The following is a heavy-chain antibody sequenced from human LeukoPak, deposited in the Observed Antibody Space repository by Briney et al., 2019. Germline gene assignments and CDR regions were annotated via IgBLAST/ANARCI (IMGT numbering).Heavy chain of an antibody. CDR3: AKGPTGGCSGATCYIMDV. D-gene: IGHD2-2*02. CDR2: ITETAGTT. J-gene: IGHJ6*04. CDR1: GFTFRNYA. V-gene: IGHV3-23*01. Sequence: PGGSLRLSCAASGFTFRNYAMSWVRQAPGKGLEWVSGITETAGTTAYADSVKGRFTISRDNPKSTLYLQMTSLRAEDTAVYYCAKGPTGGCSGATCYIMDVWGIGTTVTVSS.